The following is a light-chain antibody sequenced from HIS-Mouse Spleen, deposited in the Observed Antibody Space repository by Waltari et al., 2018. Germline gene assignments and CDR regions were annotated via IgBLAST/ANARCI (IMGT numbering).Light chain of an antibody. V-gene: IGLV3-10*01. CDR2: EDS. Sequence: SYELTQPPSVSVSPGQTARITCSGDALPKKYAYWYQQKSGQAPVLVIYEDSKRPSGSPGRFSGSSSGTMATLTISGVQVEDEADYYCYSTDSSGNHRVFGGGTKLTVL. CDR3: YSTDSSGNHRV. CDR1: ALPKKY. J-gene: IGLJ2*01.